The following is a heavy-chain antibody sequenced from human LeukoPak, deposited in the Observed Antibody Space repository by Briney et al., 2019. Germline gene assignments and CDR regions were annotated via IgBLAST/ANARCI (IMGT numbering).Heavy chain of an antibody. CDR1: GGSISSGGYY. CDR3: ARTRRGVIDY. D-gene: IGHD3-3*01. CDR2: IYYSGST. V-gene: IGHV4-31*03. J-gene: IGHJ4*02. Sequence: SETLSLTCTVSGGSISSGGYYWSWIRQHPGKGLEWIGYIYYSGSTYYNPSLKSRVTISVDTSKNQFSLKLSSVTAADTAVYYCARTRRGVIDYWGQRTLVTVSS.